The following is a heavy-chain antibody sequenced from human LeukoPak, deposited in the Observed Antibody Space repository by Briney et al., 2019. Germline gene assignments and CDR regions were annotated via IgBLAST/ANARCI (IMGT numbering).Heavy chain of an antibody. D-gene: IGHD4-11*01. J-gene: IGHJ5*02. V-gene: IGHV4-59*01. CDR3: ARDRATVTNDYWFDP. Sequence: PSETLSLTCTVSGDSIRSDHWSWIRPPPGKGLEWIGYIHYSGNTKYNPSLKSRVTVSLDTSKKQFSLRLSSVTAADTAVYYCARDRATVTNDYWFDPWGQGTLVTVSS. CDR2: IHYSGNT. CDR1: GDSIRSDH.